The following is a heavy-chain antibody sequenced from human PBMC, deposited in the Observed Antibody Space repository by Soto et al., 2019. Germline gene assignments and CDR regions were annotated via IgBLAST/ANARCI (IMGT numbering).Heavy chain of an antibody. CDR2: IKGDGSEK. CDR3: AAGFPPDY. J-gene: IGHJ4*02. Sequence: EVQLVESGGGLIQTGGSLKLSCAASGFTLSSFWMNWVRQAPGKGLEWVDNIKGDGSEKYYVDSVKGRFTISRDNAKNSLYLEMNSLRAEDTAVYYCAAGFPPDYWGQGTLVTVSS. D-gene: IGHD3-10*01. CDR1: GFTLSSFW. V-gene: IGHV3-7*01.